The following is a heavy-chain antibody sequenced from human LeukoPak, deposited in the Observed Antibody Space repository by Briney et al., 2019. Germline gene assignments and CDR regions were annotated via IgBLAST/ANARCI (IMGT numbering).Heavy chain of an antibody. V-gene: IGHV6-1*01. CDR1: GDSVSSNSVT. J-gene: IGHJ4*02. D-gene: IGHD6-19*01. CDR2: TYYRSTWYN. CDR3: ARSPSPYSSGWYFDY. Sequence: SQTLSLTCAISGDSVSSNSVTWNWIRQSPSGGLEWLGRTYYRSTWYNDYAVSVKSRITINPDISKNQFSLQLNSVTPEDTAVYYCARSPSPYSSGWYFDYWGQGTLVTVSS.